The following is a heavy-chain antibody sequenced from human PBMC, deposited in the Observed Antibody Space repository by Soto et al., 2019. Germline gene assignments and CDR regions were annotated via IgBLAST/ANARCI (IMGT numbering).Heavy chain of an antibody. CDR2: IWYDGSNR. Sequence: GGSLRLSCAASGFTFSSYGMHWVRQAPGKGLEWVAVIWYDGSNRYYADSVKGRFTISRDNSKNTLYLQMNSLRAEDTAVYYCAREDTMVRRLYYGMDVWGQGTTVTVSS. J-gene: IGHJ6*02. CDR1: GFTFSSYG. CDR3: AREDTMVRRLYYGMDV. D-gene: IGHD3-10*01. V-gene: IGHV3-33*01.